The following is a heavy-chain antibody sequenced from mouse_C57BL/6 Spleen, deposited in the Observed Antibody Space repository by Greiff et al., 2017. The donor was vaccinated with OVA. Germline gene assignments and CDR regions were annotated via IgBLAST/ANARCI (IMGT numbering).Heavy chain of an antibody. D-gene: IGHD2-4*01. J-gene: IGHJ3*01. CDR1: GYAFTNYL. Sequence: QVQLKESGAELVRPGTSVKVSCKASGYAFTNYLIEWVKQRPGQGLEWIGVINPGSGGTNYNEKFKGKATLTADKSSSTAYMQLSSLSSEDSAVYFCARRGVYDYDGSWFAYWGQGTLVTVSA. V-gene: IGHV1-54*01. CDR3: ARRGVYDYDGSWFAY. CDR2: INPGSGGT.